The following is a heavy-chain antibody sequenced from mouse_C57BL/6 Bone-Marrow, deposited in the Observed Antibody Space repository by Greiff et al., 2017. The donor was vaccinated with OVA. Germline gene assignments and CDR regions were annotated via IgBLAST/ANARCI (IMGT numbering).Heavy chain of an antibody. CDR3: TRTGAYFDY. CDR2: IRHKANNPAT. D-gene: IGHD4-1*01. V-gene: IGHV6-6*01. J-gene: IGHJ2*01. CDR1: GFTFSDAW. Sequence: EVQLVESGGGLVQPGGSMKLSCAASGFTFSDAWMDWVRQSPEQGLEWVAEIRHKANNPATYYADSVKGRFTISRDDSKSSVNLQMNGVGAEDTGIYYCTRTGAYFDYWGQGTTLTVSS.